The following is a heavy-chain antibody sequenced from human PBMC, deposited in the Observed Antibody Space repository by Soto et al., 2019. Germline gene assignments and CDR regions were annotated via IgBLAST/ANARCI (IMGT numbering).Heavy chain of an antibody. Sequence: EVQLVESGGGLVQPGGSLRLSCAASGFTFSSYAMHWVRQAPGKGLEYVSAISSNGGSTYYANSVKGRFTISRDNSKNTLYIQMGRLRAEDMAVYYCARRDGYNFDYWGQGTLVTVSS. CDR1: GFTFSSYA. CDR3: ARRDGYNFDY. J-gene: IGHJ4*02. CDR2: ISSNGGST. V-gene: IGHV3-64*01. D-gene: IGHD5-12*01.